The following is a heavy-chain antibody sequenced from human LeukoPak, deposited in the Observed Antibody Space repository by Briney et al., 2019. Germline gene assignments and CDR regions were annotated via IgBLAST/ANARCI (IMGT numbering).Heavy chain of an antibody. J-gene: IGHJ6*03. CDR1: GYSFTSYW. CDR2: IYPGDSDT. D-gene: IGHD3-10*01. CDR3: ARGRYGSGYYYYYYMDV. V-gene: IGHV5-51*01. Sequence: GESLKISCKGSGYSFTSYWIGWVRQMPGKGLEWMGIIYPGDSDTRYSPSFQGQVTISANKSISTAYLQWSSLKASDTAMYYCARGRYGSGYYYYYYMDVWGKGTTVTVSS.